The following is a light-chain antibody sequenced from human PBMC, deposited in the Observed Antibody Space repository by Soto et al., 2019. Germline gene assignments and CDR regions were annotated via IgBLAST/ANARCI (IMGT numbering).Light chain of an antibody. CDR1: SSDVGGYNY. CDR3: CSYAGSYTLEV. CDR2: DVS. V-gene: IGLV2-11*01. J-gene: IGLJ2*01. Sequence: QSALTQPRSVSGSPGQSVTISCTGTSSDVGGYNYVSWYQQHPAKAPKLMIYDVSKRPSGVPDRFSGSKSGNTASLTISGLQAEDEADYYCCSYAGSYTLEVFGGGTKVTVL.